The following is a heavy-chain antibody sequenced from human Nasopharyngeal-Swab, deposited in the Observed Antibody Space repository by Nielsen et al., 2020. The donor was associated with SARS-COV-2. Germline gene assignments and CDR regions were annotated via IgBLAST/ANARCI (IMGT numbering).Heavy chain of an antibody. D-gene: IGHD6-19*01. Sequence: GESLKISCAASGFTFSSYGMHWVRQAPGKGPEWVAVISYDGSNKYYADSVKGRFTISRDNSKNTLYLQMNSLRAEDTAVYYCAREAQTGYSSGWTYYYYGMDVWGQGTTVTVSS. CDR3: AREAQTGYSSGWTYYYYGMDV. CDR2: ISYDGSNK. J-gene: IGHJ6*02. CDR1: GFTFSSYG. V-gene: IGHV3-30*03.